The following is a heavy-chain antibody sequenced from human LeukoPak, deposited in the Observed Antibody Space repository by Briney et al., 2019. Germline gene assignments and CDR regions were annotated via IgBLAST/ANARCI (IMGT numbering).Heavy chain of an antibody. J-gene: IGHJ4*02. CDR2: ISSSGSTI. CDR3: ARDPSGLVPLLYFDY. CDR1: GFTFSDYY. Sequence: GGSLRLSCAASGFTFSDYYMSWIRQAPGKGLEWVSYISSSGSTIYYADSVKGRFTISRDNAKNSLYLQMNSLRAEDTAVYYCARDPSGLVPLLYFDYRGQGTLVTVSS. D-gene: IGHD2-21*01. V-gene: IGHV3-11*01.